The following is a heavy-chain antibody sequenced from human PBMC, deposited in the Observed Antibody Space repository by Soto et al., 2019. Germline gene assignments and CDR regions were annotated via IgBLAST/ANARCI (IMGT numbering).Heavy chain of an antibody. CDR2: IKSKTDGGTT. Sequence: LRLSCAASGFTFSNAWMSWVRQAPGKGLEWVGRIKSKTDGGTTDYAAPVKGRFTISRDDSKNTLYLQMNSLKTEDTAVYYCTTATLYNWNYGDFDYWGQGTLVTVSS. CDR1: GFTFSNAW. V-gene: IGHV3-15*01. CDR3: TTATLYNWNYGDFDY. D-gene: IGHD1-7*01. J-gene: IGHJ4*02.